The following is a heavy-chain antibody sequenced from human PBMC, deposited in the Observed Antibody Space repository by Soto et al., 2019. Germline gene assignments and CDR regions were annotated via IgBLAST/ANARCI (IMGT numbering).Heavy chain of an antibody. CDR1: GFTFSSYG. CDR2: IWYDGSNK. Sequence: QVQLVESGGGVVQPGRSLRLSSAASGFTFSSYGMHWVRQAPGKGLEWVAVIWYDGSNKYYADSVKGRFTISRDNSKNTLYLQMNSLRAEDTAVYYCARNSYGSGSYFSPFNYWGQGTLVTVSS. D-gene: IGHD3-10*01. V-gene: IGHV3-33*01. CDR3: ARNSYGSGSYFSPFNY. J-gene: IGHJ4*02.